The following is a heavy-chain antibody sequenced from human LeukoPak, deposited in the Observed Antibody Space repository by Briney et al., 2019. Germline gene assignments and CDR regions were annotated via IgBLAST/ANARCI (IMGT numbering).Heavy chain of an antibody. V-gene: IGHV3-23*01. Sequence: ETLSLTCAVYGWSFSGYYWSWIRQAPGKGLVWVSAISGSGGSTYYTDSVKGRFTISRDNSKNTLYLQMNSLRAEDTAVYYCAKAPQVGWELQYYFDYWGQGTLVTVSS. D-gene: IGHD1-26*01. CDR1: GWSFSGYY. J-gene: IGHJ4*02. CDR3: AKAPQVGWELQYYFDY. CDR2: ISGSGGST.